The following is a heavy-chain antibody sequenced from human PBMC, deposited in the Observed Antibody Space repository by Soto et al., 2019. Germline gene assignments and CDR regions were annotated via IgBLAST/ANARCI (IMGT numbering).Heavy chain of an antibody. Sequence: SETLSLTCTVSGGSLSTYYWSWIRQPPGKGLEWMGYLYYGGITYYNPSLKSRLTISEDSSKRQFSLKLSSVTAADTAVYYCAGGSRWDWFAPRGQRTLVPVS. CDR1: GGSLSTYY. CDR3: AGGSRWDWFAP. CDR2: LYYGGIT. D-gene: IGHD6-13*01. V-gene: IGHV4-59*01. J-gene: IGHJ5*02.